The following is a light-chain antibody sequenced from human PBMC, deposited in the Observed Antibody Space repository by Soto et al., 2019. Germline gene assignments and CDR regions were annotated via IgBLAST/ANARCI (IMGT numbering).Light chain of an antibody. CDR3: QQTRSYPST. J-gene: IGKJ4*01. V-gene: IGKV1-5*01. Sequence: DIPMAQSPSPLSASVGDRVTITCRASQTISFSLAWYQQKPGKAPKLLIYDASTLQSGVPSRFSGSGSGTDFTLTISSLQAEDFATYYCQQTRSYPSTFGGGTKVDIK. CDR1: QTISFS. CDR2: DAS.